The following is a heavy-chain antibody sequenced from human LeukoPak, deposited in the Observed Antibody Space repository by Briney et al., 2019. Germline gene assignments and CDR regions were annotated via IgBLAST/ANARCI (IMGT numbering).Heavy chain of an antibody. Sequence: GGSLRLSCAASGFTFSSYEMNWVRQAPGKGLEWVSYISSSGSTIYYADSVKGRFTISRDNARNSLYLQMNSLRAEDTAVYYCARERSFYYDILTGYYEDWGQGTLVTVSS. J-gene: IGHJ4*02. CDR3: ARERSFYYDILTGYYED. V-gene: IGHV3-48*03. CDR2: ISSSGSTI. D-gene: IGHD3-9*01. CDR1: GFTFSSYE.